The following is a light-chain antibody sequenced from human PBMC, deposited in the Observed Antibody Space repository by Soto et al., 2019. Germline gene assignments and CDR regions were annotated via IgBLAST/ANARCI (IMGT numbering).Light chain of an antibody. CDR3: TSYTGADFTFV. CDR1: SSDIGTYGY. Sequence: QSVLTQPPSASGSLGQSVTISCTGTSSDIGTYGYVSWYQQHPGRAPKLIIFEVSKRPSGVPDRFSGSKSGNTASLIVSGLQPDDEAEYHCTSYTGADFTFVFGTGTKV. J-gene: IGLJ1*01. V-gene: IGLV2-8*01. CDR2: EVS.